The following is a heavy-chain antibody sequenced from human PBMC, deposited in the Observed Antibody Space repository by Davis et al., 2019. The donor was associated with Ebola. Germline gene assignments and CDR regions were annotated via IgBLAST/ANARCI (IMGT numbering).Heavy chain of an antibody. CDR1: GYSFTSYW. CDR2: IYPGDSDT. Sequence: GESLKISCKGSGYSFTSYWIGWVRQMPGKGLEWMGIIYPGDSDTTYSPSFQGQVTISADKSISTAYLQWSSLKASDTAMYYCARHGYSSSWYSQNWFDPWGQGTQVTVSS. V-gene: IGHV5-51*01. CDR3: ARHGYSSSWYSQNWFDP. D-gene: IGHD6-13*01. J-gene: IGHJ5*02.